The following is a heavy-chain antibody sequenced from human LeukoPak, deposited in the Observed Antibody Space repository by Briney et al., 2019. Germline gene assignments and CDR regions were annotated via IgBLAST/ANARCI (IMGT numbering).Heavy chain of an antibody. D-gene: IGHD2-15*01. CDR1: GFSLITSGVG. Sequence: SGPTLVKPTQTLTLTCTFSGFSLITSGVGVGWIRQPPGKALEWLALIYWDDDKRYSPSLKNRLSITKDTSKNQVVLTMTNMDPVDTATYYCAHSLCNGGSCYSGFDFWGQGTLVTVSS. CDR3: AHSLCNGGSCYSGFDF. CDR2: IYWDDDK. V-gene: IGHV2-5*02. J-gene: IGHJ4*02.